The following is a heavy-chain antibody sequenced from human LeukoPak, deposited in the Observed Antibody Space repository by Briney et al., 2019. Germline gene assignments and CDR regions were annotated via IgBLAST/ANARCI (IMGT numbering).Heavy chain of an antibody. CDR2: ISSSSSYI. V-gene: IGHV3-21*01. D-gene: IGHD1-26*01. J-gene: IGHJ4*02. Sequence: PGGSLRLSCAASGFTFSSYNMNWVRQAPGKGLEWVSSISSSSSYIYYADSVKGRFTTSRANAKNSLYLQMNSLRVEDTAVYYCARDPVGATDYWGQGTLVTVSS. CDR1: GFTFSSYN. CDR3: ARDPVGATDY.